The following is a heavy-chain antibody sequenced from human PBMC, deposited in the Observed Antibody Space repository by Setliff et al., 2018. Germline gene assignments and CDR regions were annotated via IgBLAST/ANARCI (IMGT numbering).Heavy chain of an antibody. J-gene: IGHJ3*02. Sequence: SETLSLTCTVSGGSISSHYWSWIRQPPGKGLEWIGYIYYGGSTNYNPSLKSRVTISVDTSKNQFSLKLSSVTAADTAVYYCAISTIFGVVSPTPDAFDIWGQGTMVTV. CDR1: GGSISSHY. CDR2: IYYGGST. D-gene: IGHD3-3*01. CDR3: AISTIFGVVSPTPDAFDI. V-gene: IGHV4-59*11.